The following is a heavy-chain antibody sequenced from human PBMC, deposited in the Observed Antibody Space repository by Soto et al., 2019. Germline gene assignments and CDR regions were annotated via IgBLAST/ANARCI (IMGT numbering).Heavy chain of an antibody. CDR1: GFSFSNAW. CDR3: TTLSITIFGVVLMDV. V-gene: IGHV3-15*07. D-gene: IGHD3-3*01. Sequence: GGSLRLSCAASGFSFSNAWMNWVRQAPGKGLEWVGRIKSKTDGGTTDYAAPVKGRFTISRDDSKNTLYLQMNSLKTEDTAVYYCTTLSITIFGVVLMDVWGQGTTVTV. CDR2: IKSKTDGGTT. J-gene: IGHJ6*02.